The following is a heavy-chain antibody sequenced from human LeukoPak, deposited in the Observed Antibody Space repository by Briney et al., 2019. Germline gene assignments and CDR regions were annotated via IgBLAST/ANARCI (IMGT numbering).Heavy chain of an antibody. Sequence: GGSLRLSCAASGFTFSSYAMSWVRQAPGKGLEWVSAISGSGGSTYYADSEKGRFTISRDNSKNTLYLQMNSLRAEDTAVYYCAKVTDYYGSGLIFDYWGQGTLATVSS. CDR3: AKVTDYYGSGLIFDY. D-gene: IGHD3-10*01. CDR1: GFTFSSYA. V-gene: IGHV3-23*01. CDR2: ISGSGGST. J-gene: IGHJ4*02.